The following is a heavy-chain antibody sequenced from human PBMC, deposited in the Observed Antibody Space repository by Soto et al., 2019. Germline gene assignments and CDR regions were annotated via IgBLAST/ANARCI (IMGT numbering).Heavy chain of an antibody. D-gene: IGHD5-12*01. CDR1: GGTFSSYA. Sequence: SVKVSCKASGGTFSSYAISWVRQAPGQGLEWMGGIIPIFGTANYAQKFQGRVTITADESTSTAYMELSSLRAEDTAVYYCAKTEGVQRWLHPYYFDYWGQGTLVTVSS. CDR3: AKTEGVQRWLHPYYFDY. CDR2: IIPIFGTA. J-gene: IGHJ4*02. V-gene: IGHV1-69*13.